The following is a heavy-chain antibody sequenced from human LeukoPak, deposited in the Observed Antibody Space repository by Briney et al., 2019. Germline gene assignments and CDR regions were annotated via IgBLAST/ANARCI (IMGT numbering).Heavy chain of an antibody. V-gene: IGHV3-21*01. CDR3: ARDMRGAAAGNLDY. J-gene: IGHJ4*02. CDR1: GFTFSSYS. D-gene: IGHD6-13*01. Sequence: PGGSLRLYCAASGFTFSSYSMNWVRQAPGKGLEWVSSISSSSSYIYYADSVKGRFTISRDNAKNSLYLQMNSLRAEDTAVYYCARDMRGAAAGNLDYWGQGTLVTVSS. CDR2: ISSSSSYI.